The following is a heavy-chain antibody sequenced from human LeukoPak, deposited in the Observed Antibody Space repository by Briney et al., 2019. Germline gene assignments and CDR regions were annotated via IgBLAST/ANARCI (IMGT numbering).Heavy chain of an antibody. J-gene: IGHJ2*01. V-gene: IGHV4-30-2*01. Sequence: PSETLSLTCAVSGGSISSGGYSWSWIRQPPGKGLEWIGYIYHSGSTYYNPSPKSRVTISVDRSKNQFSLKLSSVTAADTAVYYCARDRVGGDYGLYFDLWGRGTLVTVSS. CDR2: IYHSGST. CDR1: GGSISSGGYS. D-gene: IGHD4-17*01. CDR3: ARDRVGGDYGLYFDL.